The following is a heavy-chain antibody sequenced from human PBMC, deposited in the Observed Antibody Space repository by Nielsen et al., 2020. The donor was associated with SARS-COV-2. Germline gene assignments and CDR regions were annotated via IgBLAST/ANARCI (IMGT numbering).Heavy chain of an antibody. D-gene: IGHD4-23*01. CDR1: GFTFSSSW. J-gene: IGHJ6*02. V-gene: IGHV3-74*01. Sequence: GESLKISCAASGFTFSSSWMHWVRQAPGKGLVWVSRIKTDGTYTNFADAVRGRFTISRDNAENSLYLQMSSLRAEDTAVYYCARWSEHHYSYGIDVWGQGTTVTVSS. CDR2: IKTDGTYT. CDR3: ARWSEHHYSYGIDV.